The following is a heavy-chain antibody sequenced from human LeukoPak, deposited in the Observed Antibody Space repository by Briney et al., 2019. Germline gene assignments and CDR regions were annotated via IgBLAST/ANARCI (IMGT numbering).Heavy chain of an antibody. CDR3: AKDRGY. CDR2: ISTNGDKT. D-gene: IGHD6-13*01. CDR1: GLTFSNYP. J-gene: IGHJ4*02. Sequence: GGSLRLSCATSGLTFSNYPMTWVRQAPGKGLEWVSAISTNGDKTDYADSAKGRFTISRDNSKNTLYLQMNSLRAEDTAVYYCAKDRGYWGQGTLVTVSS. V-gene: IGHV3-23*01.